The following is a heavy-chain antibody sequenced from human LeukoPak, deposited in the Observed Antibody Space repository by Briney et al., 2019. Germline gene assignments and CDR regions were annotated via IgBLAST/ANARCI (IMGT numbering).Heavy chain of an antibody. CDR1: GFTFSNAW. J-gene: IGHJ4*02. Sequence: GGSLRLSCAASGFTFSNAWMSWVRQAPGKGLEWVGRIERKTDGATTDYAAPVKGRFTISRDDSKNTLYLQMNSLKTEDTAVYYCTTHRGYSSSPTFDYLGQGTLVTVPS. CDR2: IERKTDGATT. D-gene: IGHD6-13*01. CDR3: TTHRGYSSSPTFDY. V-gene: IGHV3-15*04.